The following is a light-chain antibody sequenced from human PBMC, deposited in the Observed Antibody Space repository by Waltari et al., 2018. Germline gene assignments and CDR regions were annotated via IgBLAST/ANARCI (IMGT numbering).Light chain of an antibody. CDR1: ASNIGNNL. CDR2: RRD. V-gene: IGLV1-44*01. CDR3: AAWDDSLNGRWV. J-gene: IGLJ3*02. Sequence: QSVLTQPPSVSGTPGQRVTISCSGSASNIGNNLVNWYQQFPGKAPQLLIYRRDQRPSGAPDRFSGSKSGTSASLAISGLQSEDEADYYCAAWDDSLNGRWVFGGGTKVTVL.